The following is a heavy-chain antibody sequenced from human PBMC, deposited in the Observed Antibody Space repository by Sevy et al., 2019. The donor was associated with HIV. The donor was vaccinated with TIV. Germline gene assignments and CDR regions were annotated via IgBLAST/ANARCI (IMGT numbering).Heavy chain of an antibody. Sequence: GGSLRLSCAVSGIIFTTSGMHWVRQAPGKGLEWVAVISYDGRNKFHGDSVKGRFTISRDNSKNILYLQMNSLRAEDTAVYYYAKDFTGYNGMDVWGQGTMVTVSS. CDR1: GIIFTTSG. J-gene: IGHJ6*02. V-gene: IGHV3-30*18. CDR2: ISYDGRNK. CDR3: AKDFTGYNGMDV. D-gene: IGHD3-9*01.